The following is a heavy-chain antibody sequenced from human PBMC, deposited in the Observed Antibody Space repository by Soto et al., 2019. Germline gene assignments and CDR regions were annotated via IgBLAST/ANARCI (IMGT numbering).Heavy chain of an antibody. CDR1: GFTFISYW. J-gene: IGHJ4*02. D-gene: IGHD4-17*01. CDR3: VWSDYGDYNDY. V-gene: IGHV3-7*01. CDR2: IKQDGSEK. Sequence: GGSLRLSCAASGFTFISYWMSWVRQAPGKGLEWVANIKQDGSEKYYVDSVKGRFTISRDNAKNSLYLQMNSLRAEDTAVYYCVWSDYGDYNDYWGQGTLVTVSS.